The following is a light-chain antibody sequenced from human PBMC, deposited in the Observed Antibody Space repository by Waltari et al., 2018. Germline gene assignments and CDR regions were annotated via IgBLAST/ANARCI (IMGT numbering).Light chain of an antibody. CDR1: QSVSSN. Sequence: EIVMTQSPATLSVSLGERATLSCRASQSVSSNLAWYQQKPGQAPRLLIYGASTRATGIPARFSGSGSGTEFTLTISSLQSEDFAVYYCQQYNNWPPGLTFGGGTKVEIK. CDR3: QQYNNWPPGLT. J-gene: IGKJ4*01. CDR2: GAS. V-gene: IGKV3-15*01.